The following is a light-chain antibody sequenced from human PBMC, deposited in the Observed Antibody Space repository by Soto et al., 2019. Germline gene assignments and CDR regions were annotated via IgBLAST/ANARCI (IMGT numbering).Light chain of an antibody. Sequence: EIVLTHSPGTLSFSPLEIATLSCSSSQSVSSSYLAWYQQKPGQAPRLLIYGASSRATGIPDRFSGSGSGTIFTLTISRLEPEDFAVYYCQKYGSSPITFGQGTRLEIK. CDR3: QKYGSSPIT. CDR1: QSVSSSY. J-gene: IGKJ5*01. CDR2: GAS. V-gene: IGKV3-20*01.